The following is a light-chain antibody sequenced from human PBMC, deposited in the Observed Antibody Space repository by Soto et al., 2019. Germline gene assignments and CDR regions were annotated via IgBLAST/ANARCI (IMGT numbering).Light chain of an antibody. CDR1: QSVRHNA. CDR3: QQYGNSPRT. CDR2: GAS. Sequence: EIVLTQSPGTLSLSPGERATLSCRASQSVRHNAFTWYQQKPGQAPRVLIYGASSRATGVPDRFSASGSGADFPLTISRLQHEDLAVYYCQQYGNSPRTFGQGTKVEIK. J-gene: IGKJ1*01. V-gene: IGKV3-20*01.